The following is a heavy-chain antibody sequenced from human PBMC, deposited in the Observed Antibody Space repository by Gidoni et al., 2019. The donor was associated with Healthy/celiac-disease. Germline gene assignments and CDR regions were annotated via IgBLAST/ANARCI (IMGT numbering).Heavy chain of an antibody. J-gene: IGHJ5*02. D-gene: IGHD2-2*01. Sequence: EVQLVESGGGLVQPGGALRLSWAASGFPFSRYWMPWVRQAPGKGLVWVSRINSDGSSTSYADSVKGRFTISRDNAKNTLYLQMNSLRAEDTAVYYCARAVSRYCSSTSCYGAWFDPWGQGTLVTVSS. CDR2: INSDGSST. V-gene: IGHV3-74*01. CDR3: ARAVSRYCSSTSCYGAWFDP. CDR1: GFPFSRYW.